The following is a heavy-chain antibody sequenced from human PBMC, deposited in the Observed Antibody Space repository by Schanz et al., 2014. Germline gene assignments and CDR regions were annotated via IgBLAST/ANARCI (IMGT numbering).Heavy chain of an antibody. V-gene: IGHV3-30-3*01. CDR3: ARDRGYCSGGSCLTFDY. D-gene: IGHD2-15*01. CDR1: GFIFSSYA. CDR2: ISYDGSNK. J-gene: IGHJ4*02. Sequence: VQLVESGGGLVKPGRSLRLSCAASGFIFSSYAMHWVRQAPGKGLEWVAVISYDGSNKYYADSVKGRFTISRDNSKNTLYLQMNTLRAEDTAVYYCARDRGYCSGGSCLTFDYWGQGTLVTVSS.